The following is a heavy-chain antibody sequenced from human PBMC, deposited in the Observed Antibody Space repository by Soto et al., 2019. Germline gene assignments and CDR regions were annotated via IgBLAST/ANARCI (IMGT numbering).Heavy chain of an antibody. CDR1: GFTFTNYA. J-gene: IGHJ4*02. V-gene: IGHV3-23*01. D-gene: IGHD6-19*01. CDR2: ITPTGAT. CDR3: ARTDKFNSQSSGWANRFDY. Sequence: EMQLLESGGGLVQPGGSLRLFCAASGFTFTNYAMTWVRQAPGKGLESVSTITPTGATFYGDTVKGRFTISRDNSRSTVFLQMNSLRAEDTAMYYCARTDKFNSQSSGWANRFDYWGQGTLVTVSS.